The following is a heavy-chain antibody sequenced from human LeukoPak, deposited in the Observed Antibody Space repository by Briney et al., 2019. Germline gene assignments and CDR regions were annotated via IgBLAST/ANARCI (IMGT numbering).Heavy chain of an antibody. CDR1: GGSISSGSYY. V-gene: IGHV4-61*02. CDR3: AKWRAYTGYDF. J-gene: IGHJ4*02. D-gene: IGHD5-12*01. Sequence: SQTLSLTCTVSGGSISSGSYYWSWIRQPAGKGLEWIGRIYTSGSTNYNPSLKSRVTISVDTSKNQFSLKLSSVTAADTAMYYCAKWRAYTGYDFWGQGILVTVSS. CDR2: IYTSGST.